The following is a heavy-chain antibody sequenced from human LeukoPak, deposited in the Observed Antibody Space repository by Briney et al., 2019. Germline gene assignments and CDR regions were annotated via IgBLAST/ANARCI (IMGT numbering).Heavy chain of an antibody. D-gene: IGHD1-7*01. Sequence: SGGSPRLSWAASGFTFSSYSMNWVRQAPGKGLEWASAISGSGGSTYYADSVKGRFTISRDNSKNTLYLQMNSLRAEDTAVYYCGTTTSLDWGQGTLVTVSS. CDR2: ISGSGGST. CDR3: GTTTSLD. CDR1: GFTFSSYS. V-gene: IGHV3-23*01. J-gene: IGHJ4*02.